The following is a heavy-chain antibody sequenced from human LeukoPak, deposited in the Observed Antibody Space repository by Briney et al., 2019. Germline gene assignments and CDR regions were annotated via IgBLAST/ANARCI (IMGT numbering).Heavy chain of an antibody. CDR2: IYSGGST. CDR1: GFTASSNY. J-gene: IGHJ4*02. D-gene: IGHD6-13*01. V-gene: IGHV3-53*01. Sequence: GGSLRLSCAASGFTASSNYMSWVRQAPGKGLEWVSVIYSGGSTYYADSVKGRFTISRDNSKNTLYLQMNSLRAEDTAVYYCASTQSRLTAAGTALADYWGQGTLVTVSS. CDR3: ASTQSRLTAAGTALADY.